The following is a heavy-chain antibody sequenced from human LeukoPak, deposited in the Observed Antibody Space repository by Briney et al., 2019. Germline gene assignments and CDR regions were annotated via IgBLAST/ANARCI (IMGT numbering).Heavy chain of an antibody. CDR2: INPNSGGT. Sequence: ASVKVSCKASGYTFTGYYMHWVRQAPGQGLEWMGWINPNSGGTNYAQKLQGRVTMTTDTSTSTAYMELRSLRSDDTAVYYCARDLVQNYGSGSSPRDYWGQGTLVTVSS. J-gene: IGHJ4*02. CDR1: GYTFTGYY. V-gene: IGHV1-2*02. D-gene: IGHD3-10*01. CDR3: ARDLVQNYGSGSSPRDY.